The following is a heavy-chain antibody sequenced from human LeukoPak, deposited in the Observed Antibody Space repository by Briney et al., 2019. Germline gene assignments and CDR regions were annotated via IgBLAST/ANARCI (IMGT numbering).Heavy chain of an antibody. J-gene: IGHJ4*02. CDR3: ARDILATSIAAPYY. CDR1: GDSMSSSSYY. D-gene: IGHD6-13*01. Sequence: SETLSLTCTVSGDSMSSSSYYWGWIRQPPGKGLEWIGSINYSGRTYYNPSLKSRVTMSVDTSKNQFSLRLSSVNAADTAVYYCARDILATSIAAPYYWGQGTLVTVSS. V-gene: IGHV4-39*07. CDR2: INYSGRT.